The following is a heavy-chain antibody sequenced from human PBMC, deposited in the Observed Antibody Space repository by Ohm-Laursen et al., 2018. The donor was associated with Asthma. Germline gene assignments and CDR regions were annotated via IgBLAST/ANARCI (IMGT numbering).Heavy chain of an antibody. Sequence: SDTLSLTCTVSGGSISSGGYYWSWIRQHPGKGLEWIGYIYYSGSTYYNPSLKSRVTISVDTSKNQFSLKLSSVTAADTAVYYCARHGHSSGYHLDYWGQGTLVTVSS. CDR1: GGSISSGGYY. D-gene: IGHD3-22*01. CDR3: ARHGHSSGYHLDY. CDR2: IYYSGST. V-gene: IGHV4-30-4*02. J-gene: IGHJ4*02.